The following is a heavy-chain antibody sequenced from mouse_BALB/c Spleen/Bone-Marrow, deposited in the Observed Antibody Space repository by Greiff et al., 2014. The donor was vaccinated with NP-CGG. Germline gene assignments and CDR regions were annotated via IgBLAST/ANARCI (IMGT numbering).Heavy chain of an antibody. V-gene: IGHV14-3*02. CDR2: IDPANGDT. Sequence: EVQLQESGAELVKPGASVKLSCTASGFNIKDTFMHWVKQRPEQGLEWIGRIDPANGDTKYDPKFQGKATITADTSFNTAYLQLSSLTSEDTAVYYCTKPSFYYGSSYWYFDDWGAGTTVTVSS. D-gene: IGHD1-1*01. CDR3: TKPSFYYGSSYWYFDD. J-gene: IGHJ1*01. CDR1: GFNIKDTF.